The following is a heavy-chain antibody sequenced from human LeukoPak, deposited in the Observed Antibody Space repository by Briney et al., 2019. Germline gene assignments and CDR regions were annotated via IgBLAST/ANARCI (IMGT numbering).Heavy chain of an antibody. V-gene: IGHV4-39*01. CDR2: ISYSGTT. CDR3: ARSFDY. Sequence: SETLSLTCSVSGASISSGNYFWYWVRQSPVKGLEWIGCISYSGTTHYNPSLKSRVTIFVDTSKNQFSLNLNSVTASDTAVYYCARSFDYGGEGTGDAVSS. J-gene: IGHJ4*02. CDR1: GASISSGNYF.